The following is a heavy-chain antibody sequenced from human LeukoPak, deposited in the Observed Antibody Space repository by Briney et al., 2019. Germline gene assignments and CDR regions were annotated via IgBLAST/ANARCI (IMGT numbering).Heavy chain of an antibody. CDR3: AREYYYDSSEGWFDR. J-gene: IGHJ5*02. CDR2: ISAYNGNT. V-gene: IGHV1-18*01. D-gene: IGHD3-22*01. CDR1: GYTFTSYG. Sequence: ASVKVSCKASGYTFTSYGIIGVRQAPGQGLEWMGWISAYNGNTNYAQKLQGRVTMTTDTSTSTVYMELRSLRSDDTAVYYCAREYYYDSSEGWFDRWGQGTLVTVSS.